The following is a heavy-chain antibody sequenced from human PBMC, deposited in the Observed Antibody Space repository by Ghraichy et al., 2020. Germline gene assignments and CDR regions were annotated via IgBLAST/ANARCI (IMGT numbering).Heavy chain of an antibody. D-gene: IGHD3-22*01. J-gene: IGHJ3*02. V-gene: IGHV3-11*01. Sequence: GGSLRLSCAASGFIFSDYYMSWIRQAPGMGLEWISYISTNGRTIYYADSVKGRFTISRDNAKNSLYLQMNSLRAEDTAVYYCARDPEHRVGSSESDAFDMWGQGTTVTVSS. CDR3: ARDPEHRVGSSESDAFDM. CDR1: GFIFSDYY. CDR2: ISTNGRTI.